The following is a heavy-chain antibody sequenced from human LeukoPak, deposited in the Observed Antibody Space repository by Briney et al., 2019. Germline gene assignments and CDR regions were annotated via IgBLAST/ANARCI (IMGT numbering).Heavy chain of an antibody. V-gene: IGHV4-39*01. Sequence: SETLSLTCTVSGGSISSSSYYWGWIRQPPGKGLEWIGSIYYSGGTYYNPSLKSRVTISVDTSKNQFSLKLSSVTAADTAVYYCARRSSWYNYYYYYMDVWGKGTTVTVSS. J-gene: IGHJ6*03. CDR3: ARRSSWYNYYYYYMDV. CDR1: GGSISSSSYY. CDR2: IYYSGGT. D-gene: IGHD6-13*01.